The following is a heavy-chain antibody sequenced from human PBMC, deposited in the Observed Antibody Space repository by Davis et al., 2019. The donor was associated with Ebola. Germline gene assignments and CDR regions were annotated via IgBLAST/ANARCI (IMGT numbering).Heavy chain of an antibody. CDR2: ISGSGGST. CDR3: ARDGLGDYDFWSGYRLVPYYYYMDV. V-gene: IGHV3-23*01. Sequence: GGSLRLSCAASGFTFSSYAMSWVRQAPGKGLEWVSAISGSGGSTYYADSVKGRFTISRDNSKNTLYLQMNSLRAEDTAVYYCARDGLGDYDFWSGYRLVPYYYYMDVWGKGTTVTVSS. CDR1: GFTFSSYA. D-gene: IGHD3-3*01. J-gene: IGHJ6*03.